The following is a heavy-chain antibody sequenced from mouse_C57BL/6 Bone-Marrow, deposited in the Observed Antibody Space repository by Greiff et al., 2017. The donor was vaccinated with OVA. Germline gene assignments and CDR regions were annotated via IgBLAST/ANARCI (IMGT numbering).Heavy chain of an antibody. CDR1: EYEFPSHD. CDR2: INSDGGST. Sequence: EVNVVESGGGLVQPGESLKLSCESNEYEFPSHDMSWVRKTPEKRLELVASINSDGGSTYYPDTMERRFTISRDNTKKTLYLQMSSLRSEDTALDYYARPPAYYTGDYAMDYWGQGTSVTVSS. CDR3: ARPPAYYTGDYAMDY. V-gene: IGHV5-2*01. D-gene: IGHD2-12*01. J-gene: IGHJ4*01.